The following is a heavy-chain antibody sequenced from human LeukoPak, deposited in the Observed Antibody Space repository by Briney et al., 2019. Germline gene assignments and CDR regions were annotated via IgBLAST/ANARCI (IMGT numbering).Heavy chain of an antibody. CDR2: ISSSSSSI. D-gene: IGHD3-10*01. V-gene: IGHV3-48*01. J-gene: IGHJ4*02. CDR1: GFTFSSYS. CDR3: ARDLGPVHSGY. Sequence: GGSLRLSCAASGFTFSSYSMNWVRQAPGKGLEWVSYISSSSSSIHYADSVKGRFTISRDDAKNSLYLQMNSLRAEDTAVYYCARDLGPVHSGYWGQGTLVTVSS.